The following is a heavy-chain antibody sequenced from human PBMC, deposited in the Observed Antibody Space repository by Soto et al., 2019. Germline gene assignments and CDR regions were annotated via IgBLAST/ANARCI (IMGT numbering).Heavy chain of an antibody. D-gene: IGHD2-15*01. V-gene: IGHV1-69*06. J-gene: IGHJ4*02. CDR3: ARGYCSGGSCRLVDY. CDR1: GYTFTGYY. Sequence: SVKVSCKASGYTFTGYYMHWVRQAPGQGLEWMGGIIPIFGTANYAQKFQGRVTITADKSTSTAYMELSSLRSEDTAVYYCARGYCSGGSCRLVDYWGQGTLVTVSS. CDR2: IIPIFGTA.